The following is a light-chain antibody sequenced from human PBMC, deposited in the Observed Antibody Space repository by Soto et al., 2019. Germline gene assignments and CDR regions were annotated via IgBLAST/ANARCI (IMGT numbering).Light chain of an antibody. V-gene: IGKV4-1*01. J-gene: IGKJ1*01. CDR3: QQYYRAPWT. CDR1: QSVLYSSNNKNY. CDR2: WAS. Sequence: DIVMTQSPDSLAVSLGERATINCQSSQSVLYSSNNKNYLAWYQQKPGQPPKLLIYWASTREAGVPDRFSGSGPATGFTLTINTLQAEDVAVYYCQQYYRAPWTFGQGTKVEVK.